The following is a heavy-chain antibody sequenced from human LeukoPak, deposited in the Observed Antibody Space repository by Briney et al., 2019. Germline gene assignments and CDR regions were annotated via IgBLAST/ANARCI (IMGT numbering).Heavy chain of an antibody. CDR1: GFTFRTYG. D-gene: IGHD4-11*01. CDR3: AKRVDYSSSSGGYFDY. Sequence: GGSLRLSCADSGFTFRTYGMNWVRQAPGKGLEWVSAITDDGSSTYYTESVKGRFTISRDNSKNTLYLQMNSLRTEDTAVYYCAKRVDYSSSSGGYFDYWGQGTLVTVSS. J-gene: IGHJ4*02. V-gene: IGHV3-23*01. CDR2: ITDDGSST.